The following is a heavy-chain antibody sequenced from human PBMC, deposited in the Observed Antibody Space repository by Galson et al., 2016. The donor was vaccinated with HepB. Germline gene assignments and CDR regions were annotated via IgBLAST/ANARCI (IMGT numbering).Heavy chain of an antibody. V-gene: IGHV3-74*01. D-gene: IGHD5-12*01. J-gene: IGHJ4*02. CDR2: IDSDESST. CDR1: GFTFSSYW. Sequence: SLRLSCAASGFTFSSYWMHWVRQAPGKGLVWVSRIDSDESSTSYADSVKGRFTISRDNAKNTLYLQMFSLRAEDTAVYYCVREAPWGYPFKYWGQGTLVTVSS. CDR3: VREAPWGYPFKY.